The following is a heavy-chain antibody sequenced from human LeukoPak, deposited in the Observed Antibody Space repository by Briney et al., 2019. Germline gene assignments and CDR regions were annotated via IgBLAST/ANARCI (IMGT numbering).Heavy chain of an antibody. V-gene: IGHV4-31*03. CDR1: GGSISSGGYY. CDR2: IYYSGST. CDR3: ASMNWNYGYYFDY. Sequence: PSQTLSLTCTVSGGSISSGGYYWSWIRHHPGTGLEWIGYIYYSGSTYYNPSLKSRVTISVDTSKNQFSLKLGSVTAADTAVYYCASMNWNYGYYFDYWGQGTLVTVSS. J-gene: IGHJ4*02. D-gene: IGHD1-7*01.